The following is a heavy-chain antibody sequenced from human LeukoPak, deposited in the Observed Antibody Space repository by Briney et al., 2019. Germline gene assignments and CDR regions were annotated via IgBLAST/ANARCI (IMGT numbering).Heavy chain of an antibody. J-gene: IGHJ4*02. CDR3: ARAPNWKHFDY. V-gene: IGHV4-4*02. CDR1: GGSISSSNW. CDR2: IYHSGTA. D-gene: IGHD1-1*01. Sequence: SETLSLTCAVSGGSISSSNWWSWVRQPPGKGLEWIGEIYHSGTANYNPSLKSRVTISVDKSKNQFSLKLSSVTAADTAVYYCARAPNWKHFDYWGQGTLDTVSS.